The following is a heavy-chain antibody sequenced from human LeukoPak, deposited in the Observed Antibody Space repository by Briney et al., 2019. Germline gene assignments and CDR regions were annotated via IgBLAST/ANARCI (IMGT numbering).Heavy chain of an antibody. CDR3: AKTGYSSSWFDY. CDR1: GLTFSSYA. Sequence: PGGSLRLSCAASGLTFSSYAMSWVRQAPGKGLEWVSAISASGGNTYYADSVKGRFTISRDNSKNTLYLQMNSLRAEDTAVCYCAKTGYSSSWFDYWGQGTLVTVSS. CDR2: ISASGGNT. J-gene: IGHJ4*02. V-gene: IGHV3-23*01. D-gene: IGHD6-13*01.